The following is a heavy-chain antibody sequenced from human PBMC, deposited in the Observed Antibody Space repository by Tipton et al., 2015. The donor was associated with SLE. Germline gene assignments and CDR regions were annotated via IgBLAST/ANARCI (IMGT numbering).Heavy chain of an antibody. D-gene: IGHD4-17*01. CDR3: ARQGAAVTMSGWFDP. CDR1: GGSIGSRSHY. Sequence: TLSLTCTVSGGSIGSRSHYWGWIRQIPGKGLEWIGGIYYRGRTYYNPSLKSRVTVSVDTSKNQFSLNLKSVTAADTAVYYCARQGAAVTMSGWFDPWGQGALVIVSS. J-gene: IGHJ5*02. V-gene: IGHV4-39*01. CDR2: IYYRGRT.